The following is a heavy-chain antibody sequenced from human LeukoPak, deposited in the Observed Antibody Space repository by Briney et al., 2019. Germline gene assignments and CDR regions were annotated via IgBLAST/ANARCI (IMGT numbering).Heavy chain of an antibody. CDR2: INAGNGDT. D-gene: IGHD6-19*01. CDR1: GYSFTYYA. V-gene: IGHV1-3*01. CDR3: AKGTWTRGSGWYYYDY. J-gene: IGHJ4*02. Sequence: ASVKVSCKASGYSFTYYAINWVRQAPGQRPEWMGWINAGNGDTKYSQNYQGRVTLTRDTSASTAYMELSSLRSEDTAVYYCAKGTWTRGSGWYYYDYWGQGTLVTVS.